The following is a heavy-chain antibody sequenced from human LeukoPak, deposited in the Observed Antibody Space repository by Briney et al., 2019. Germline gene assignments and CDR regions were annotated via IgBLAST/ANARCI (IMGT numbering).Heavy chain of an antibody. D-gene: IGHD2-2*01. J-gene: IGHJ4*02. V-gene: IGHV3-7*03. CDR1: GFTFSSYW. CDR3: ARDRGYCTSTSCPLFDY. Sequence: QSGGSLRPSCAASGFTFSSYWMSWVRQVPGKGLEWVANIKQDGSEKYYVDSVKGRFTISRDNAKNSLYLQMNSLRADDTAVYYCARDRGYCTSTSCPLFDYWGQGTRVTVSS. CDR2: IKQDGSEK.